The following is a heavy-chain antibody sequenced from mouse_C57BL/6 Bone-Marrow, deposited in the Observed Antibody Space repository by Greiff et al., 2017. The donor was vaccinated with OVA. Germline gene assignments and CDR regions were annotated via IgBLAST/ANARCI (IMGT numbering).Heavy chain of an antibody. CDR3: TINFFFDY. Sequence: EVQLQQSGAELVRPGASVKLSCTASGFNIKDDYMHWVKQRPEQGLEWIGWIDPENGDTEDASKFQGKATITADTSSNTAYLQLSSLTSEDTAVYYCTINFFFDYWGQGTTLTVSS. CDR2: IDPENGDT. V-gene: IGHV14-4*01. J-gene: IGHJ2*01. CDR1: GFNIKDDY. D-gene: IGHD1-3*01.